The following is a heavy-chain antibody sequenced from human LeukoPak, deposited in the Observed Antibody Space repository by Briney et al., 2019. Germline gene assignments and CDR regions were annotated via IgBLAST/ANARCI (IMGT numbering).Heavy chain of an antibody. D-gene: IGHD3-9*01. V-gene: IGHV2-5*02. J-gene: IGHJ4*02. CDR1: GFSLSTSGVG. CDR2: IYWDDDK. CDR3: AREYYDILTGYPIFDY. Sequence: SGPTLVNPTQTLTLTCTFSGFSLSTSGVGVGWIRQPPGKALEWLALIYWDDDKRYSPSLRSRLTITKDTSKNQVVLTMTNMDPVDTATYYCAREYYDILTGYPIFDYWGQGTLVTVSS.